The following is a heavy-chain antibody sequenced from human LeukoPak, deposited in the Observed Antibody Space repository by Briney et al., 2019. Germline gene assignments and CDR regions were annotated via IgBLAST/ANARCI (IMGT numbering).Heavy chain of an antibody. CDR3: ARTATLFGYFDY. CDR1: GYTSTGYY. J-gene: IGHJ4*02. Sequence: ASVKVSCKASGYTSTGYYIHWVRRAPGQGLEWLGWTNPNSGGTNSAQKFQGRVTMTRDTSISTAYMELSRLRSDDTAVYYCARTATLFGYFDYWGQGTLVTVSS. CDR2: TNPNSGGT. D-gene: IGHD6-25*01. V-gene: IGHV1-2*02.